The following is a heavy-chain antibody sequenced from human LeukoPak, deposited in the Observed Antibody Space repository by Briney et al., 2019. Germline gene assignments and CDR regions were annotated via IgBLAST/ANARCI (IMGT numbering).Heavy chain of an antibody. CDR1: KFTFSDYT. Sequence: PGGSLRLSCAASKFTFSDYTMNWVRQAPGKGLEWVSSISSSSTFIYYADSVKGRFTISRDNAKNSLYLQMNSLRAEDTAVYYCATYSSGNGREFQHWGQGTLVTVSS. CDR2: ISSSSTFI. V-gene: IGHV3-21*01. CDR3: ATYSSGNGREFQH. D-gene: IGHD3-22*01. J-gene: IGHJ1*01.